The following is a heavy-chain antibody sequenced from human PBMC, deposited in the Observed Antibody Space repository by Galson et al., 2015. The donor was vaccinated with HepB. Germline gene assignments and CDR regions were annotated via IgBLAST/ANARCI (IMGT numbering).Heavy chain of an antibody. CDR1: GGTFSSYA. J-gene: IGHJ2*01. Sequence: SVKVSCKASGGTFSSYAISWVRQAPGQGLEWMGGIIPIFGTANYAQKFQGRVTITADESTSTAYMELSSLRSEDTAVYYCARGREVATARGWYFDLWGRGTLVTVSS. D-gene: IGHD5-24*01. CDR3: ARGREVATARGWYFDL. V-gene: IGHV1-69*13. CDR2: IIPIFGTA.